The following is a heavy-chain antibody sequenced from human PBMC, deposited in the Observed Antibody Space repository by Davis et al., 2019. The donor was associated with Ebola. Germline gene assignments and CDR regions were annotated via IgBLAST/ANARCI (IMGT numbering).Heavy chain of an antibody. V-gene: IGHV3-23*01. J-gene: IGHJ3*02. Sequence: GESLKISCGASGFTFSNYAMSWVRQAPGKGLEWVSAISGSGGSTYYADSVQGRFTISRDNSKNTLYLQLSSLRAEDTAVYYCAKDTSNIWFDIWGQGTMVTVSS. CDR1: GFTFSNYA. D-gene: IGHD1-26*01. CDR2: ISGSGGST. CDR3: AKDTSNIWFDI.